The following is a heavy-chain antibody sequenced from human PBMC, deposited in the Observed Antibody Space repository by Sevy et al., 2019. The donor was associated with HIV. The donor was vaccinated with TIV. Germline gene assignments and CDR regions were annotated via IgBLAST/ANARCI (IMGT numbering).Heavy chain of an antibody. D-gene: IGHD3-10*01. CDR3: AKKYYYGSGSYYTYYFDY. V-gene: IGHV3-23*01. CDR2: ISGSGGST. Sequence: GGSLILSCAASGFTFSSYAMSWVRQAPGKGLEWVSAISGSGGSTYYADSVKGRFTISRDNSKNTLYLQMNSLRAEDTAVYYCAKKYYYGSGSYYTYYFDYWGQGTLVTVSS. CDR1: GFTFSSYA. J-gene: IGHJ4*02.